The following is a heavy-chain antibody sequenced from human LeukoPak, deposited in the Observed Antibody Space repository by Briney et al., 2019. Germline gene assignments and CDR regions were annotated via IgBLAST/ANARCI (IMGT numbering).Heavy chain of an antibody. J-gene: IGHJ4*02. V-gene: IGHV4-34*01. CDR2: INHSGST. CDR1: GGSFSGYY. CDR3: ARGSRTTVTLDY. D-gene: IGHD4-17*01. Sequence: PSETLSLTCAVYGGSFSGYYWSWIRQPPGKGLEWIGEINHSGSTNYNPSLKSRVTISVDTSKNQFSLKLSSVTAADTAVYYCARGSRTTVTLDYWGQGTLVTVSS.